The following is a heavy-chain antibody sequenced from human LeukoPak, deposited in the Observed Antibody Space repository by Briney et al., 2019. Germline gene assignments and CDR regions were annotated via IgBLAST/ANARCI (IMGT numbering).Heavy chain of an antibody. Sequence: GGSLRLSCAASGFTFSSYSMNWVRQAPGKGLEWVSSISSSSSYIYYADSVKGRFTISRDNAKNSLYLQVNSLRAEDTAVYYCARVSRGSSAGLRYWGQGTLVTVSS. CDR1: GFTFSSYS. J-gene: IGHJ4*02. D-gene: IGHD1-26*01. CDR3: ARVSRGSSAGLRY. V-gene: IGHV3-21*01. CDR2: ISSSSSYI.